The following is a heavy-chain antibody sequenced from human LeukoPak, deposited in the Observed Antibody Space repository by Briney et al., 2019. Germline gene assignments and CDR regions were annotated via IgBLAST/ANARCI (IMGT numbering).Heavy chain of an antibody. CDR1: GFTFSDSA. D-gene: IGHD3-10*01. V-gene: IGHV3-23*01. CDR3: AKSSSITVTGDAFDI. J-gene: IGHJ3*02. Sequence: GGSLRLSCAASGFTFSDSAMSWVRQAPGKGLEWVSLISFSGGSTYYADSVKGRFTISRDNSKDTLHLQMSSLRAEDTAVYYCAKSSSITVTGDAFDIWGQGTMVTVSS. CDR2: ISFSGGST.